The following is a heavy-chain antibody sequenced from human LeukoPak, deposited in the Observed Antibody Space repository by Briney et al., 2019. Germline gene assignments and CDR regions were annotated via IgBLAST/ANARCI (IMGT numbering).Heavy chain of an antibody. CDR1: GGSFSGYY. D-gene: IGHD5-18*01. Sequence: SETLSLTCAVYGGSFSGYYWSWIRQPPGKGLGWIGEINHSGSTDYNPSLKSRVTISVDTSKNQFSLKLSSVTAADTALYYCARGRYSYGTFDYWGLGTLVTVSS. CDR3: ARGRYSYGTFDY. V-gene: IGHV4-34*01. J-gene: IGHJ4*02. CDR2: INHSGST.